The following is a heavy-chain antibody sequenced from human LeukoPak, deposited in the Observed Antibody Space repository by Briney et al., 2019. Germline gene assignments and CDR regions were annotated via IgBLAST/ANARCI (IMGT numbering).Heavy chain of an antibody. Sequence: GGSLRLSCTASGFTFGDYAMSWVRQAPGKGLEWVGFIRSKAYGGTTEYAASVKGRFTISRDDSKSIAYLQMNSPKTEDTAVYYCTREPLRVGYYFDYWGQGTLVTVSS. D-gene: IGHD3-16*01. J-gene: IGHJ4*02. V-gene: IGHV3-49*04. CDR3: TREPLRVGYYFDY. CDR2: IRSKAYGGTT. CDR1: GFTFGDYA.